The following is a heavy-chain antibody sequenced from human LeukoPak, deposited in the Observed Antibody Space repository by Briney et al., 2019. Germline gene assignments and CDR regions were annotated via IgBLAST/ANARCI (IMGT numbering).Heavy chain of an antibody. CDR3: ARVRGNYDILTIQRYFDY. CDR1: GGSISSSSYY. CDR2: IYYSGST. J-gene: IGHJ4*02. D-gene: IGHD3-9*01. Sequence: PSETLSLTCTVSGGSISSSSYYWGWFRQPPGKGLEWIGSIYYSGSTYYNPSLKSRVTISVDTSKNQFSLKLSSVTAADTAVYYCARVRGNYDILTIQRYFDYWGQGTLVTVPS. V-gene: IGHV4-39*07.